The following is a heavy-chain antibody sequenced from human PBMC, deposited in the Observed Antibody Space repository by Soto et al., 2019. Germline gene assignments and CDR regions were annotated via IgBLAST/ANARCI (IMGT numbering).Heavy chain of an antibody. Sequence: EVQLLESGGGLVQPGGSLRLSCAASGFTFSSYAMRWVRQAPVKGLEWVSAISGSGGSTYYADSVKGRFTISRENSKNTLYLQINSLRAEDTAVYYCARRGSGSYYDYWGQGTLVTVSS. CDR1: GFTFSSYA. CDR2: ISGSGGST. J-gene: IGHJ4*02. D-gene: IGHD1-26*01. V-gene: IGHV3-23*01. CDR3: ARRGSGSYYDY.